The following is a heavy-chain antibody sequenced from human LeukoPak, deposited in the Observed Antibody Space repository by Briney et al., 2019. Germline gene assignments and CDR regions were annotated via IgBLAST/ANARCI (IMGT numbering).Heavy chain of an antibody. CDR1: GYSISSGYY. J-gene: IGHJ4*02. CDR2: IYHSGST. CDR3: ARDNIVVVAATKAYYFDY. V-gene: IGHV4-38-2*02. D-gene: IGHD2-15*01. Sequence: SETLSLTCTVSGYSISSGYYWGWIRQPPGKGLEWIGSIYHSGSTYYNPSLKSRVTISVDTSRNQFSLKLSSVTAADTAVYYCARDNIVVVAATKAYYFDYWGQGTLVTVSS.